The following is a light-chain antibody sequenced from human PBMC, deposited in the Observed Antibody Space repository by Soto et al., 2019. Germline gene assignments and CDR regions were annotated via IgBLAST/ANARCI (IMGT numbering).Light chain of an antibody. CDR2: DAS. J-gene: IGKJ2*01. CDR3: QQYDDLPYT. Sequence: DIQMTQSPSSLSASVGDRVTIACQASEDINNYLSWFQQKPGKAPKLLIYDASKLEAGVPSRFSRSGSGADFTFTISSLQAEDIATYFCQQYDDLPYTFGQGTKLEIK. CDR1: EDINNY. V-gene: IGKV1-33*01.